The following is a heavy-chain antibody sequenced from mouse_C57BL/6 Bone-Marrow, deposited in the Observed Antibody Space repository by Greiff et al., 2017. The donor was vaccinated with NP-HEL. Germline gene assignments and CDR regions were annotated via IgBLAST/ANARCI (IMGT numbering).Heavy chain of an antibody. J-gene: IGHJ2*01. CDR1: GYTFTDYY. D-gene: IGHD3-2*02. V-gene: IGHV1-26*01. Sequence: VQLQQSGPELVKPGASVKISCKASGYTFTDYYMNWVKQSHGKSLEWIGDINPNNGGTSYNQKFKGKATLTVDKSSSTAYMELRSLTSEDSAVYYCARLELRLRSDYWGQGTTLTVSS. CDR2: INPNNGGT. CDR3: ARLELRLRSDY.